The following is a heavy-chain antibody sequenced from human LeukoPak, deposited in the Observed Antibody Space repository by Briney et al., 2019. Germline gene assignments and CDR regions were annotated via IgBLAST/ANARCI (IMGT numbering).Heavy chain of an antibody. CDR2: IYYSGST. D-gene: IGHD5-12*01. J-gene: IGHJ4*02. CDR3: ARGLGTTFDY. Sequence: SETLSLTCTVSGGSISSGGYYWSWIRQHPGKGLEWIGYIYYSGSTNYNPSLKSRVTISVDTSKNQFSLKLGSVTAADTAVYYCARGLGTTFDYWGQGTLVTVSS. V-gene: IGHV4-61*08. CDR1: GGSISSGGYY.